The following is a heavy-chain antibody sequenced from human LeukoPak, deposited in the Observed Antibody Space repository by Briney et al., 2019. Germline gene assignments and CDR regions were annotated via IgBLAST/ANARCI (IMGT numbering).Heavy chain of an antibody. Sequence: GGSLRLSCAASGFTFSSYSMNWVRQAPGKGLEWVSSISSSSSYIYYADSVKGRFTISRDNAKNSLYLQMNSLRAEDTAVYYCARDSSSSFRPNNAFDIWGQGTMVTVSS. CDR2: ISSSSSYI. D-gene: IGHD6-6*01. J-gene: IGHJ3*02. CDR1: GFTFSSYS. CDR3: ARDSSSSFRPNNAFDI. V-gene: IGHV3-21*01.